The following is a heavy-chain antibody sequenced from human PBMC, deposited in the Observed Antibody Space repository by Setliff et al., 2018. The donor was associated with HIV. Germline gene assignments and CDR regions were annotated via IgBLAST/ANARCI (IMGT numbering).Heavy chain of an antibody. CDR3: ARPGRTSGWYVYYFDS. CDR1: GYTFIRHG. V-gene: IGHV1-18*01. D-gene: IGHD6-19*01. J-gene: IGHJ4*02. Sequence: GASVKVSCKASGYTFIRHGITWVRQAPGQGLEWMGWISTYNGNTNYAQKLQGRVTMTRDTSTNTAYMELSSLRSEDTAVYFCARPGRTSGWYVYYFDSWGQGTLVTVSS. CDR2: ISTYNGNT.